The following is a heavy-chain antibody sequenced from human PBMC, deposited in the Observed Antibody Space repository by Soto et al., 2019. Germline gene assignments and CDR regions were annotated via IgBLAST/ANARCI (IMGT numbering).Heavy chain of an antibody. V-gene: IGHV1-69*13. J-gene: IGHJ6*02. CDR1: GGTFSSYA. CDR3: ARSRALWLVGMDV. D-gene: IGHD5-18*01. Sequence: SVKVSCKASGGTFSSYAISWVRQAPGQGLEWMGGIIPIFGTANYAQKFQGRVTITADESTSTAYMELSGLRSEDTAVYYCARSRALWLVGMDVWGQGTTVTVSS. CDR2: IIPIFGTA.